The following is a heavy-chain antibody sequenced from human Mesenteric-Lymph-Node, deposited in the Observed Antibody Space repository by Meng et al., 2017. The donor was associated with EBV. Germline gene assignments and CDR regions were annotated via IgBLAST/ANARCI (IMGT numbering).Heavy chain of an antibody. V-gene: IGHV4-30-4*01. CDR3: ARALYSGYDYFD. Sequence: GQQPVWGPGLVKPSQTLSLPCGVSGDSISGGGYYWSWIRQPPGKGLEWIGYISYSGNTYYNTSLKSRLTISLDTSKNQFSLKLKSVTAADTAVYYCARALYSGYDYFDWGQGTLVTVSS. CDR2: ISYSGNT. J-gene: IGHJ1*01. D-gene: IGHD5-12*01. CDR1: GDSISGGGYY.